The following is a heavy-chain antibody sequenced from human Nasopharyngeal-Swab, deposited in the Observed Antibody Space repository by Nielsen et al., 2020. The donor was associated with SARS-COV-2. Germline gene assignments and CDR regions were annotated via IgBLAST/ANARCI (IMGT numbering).Heavy chain of an antibody. CDR1: GFTFSSYA. V-gene: IGHV3-30-3*01. CDR3: ARESYDYYYYYGMDV. J-gene: IGHJ6*02. Sequence: GESLKISCAASGFTFSSYAMHWVRQAPGKGLEWVAVISYDGSNKYYADSVKGRFTISRDNSKNTLYLQMNSLRAEDTAVYYCARESYDYYYYYGMDVWGQGTTVTVSS. CDR2: ISYDGSNK.